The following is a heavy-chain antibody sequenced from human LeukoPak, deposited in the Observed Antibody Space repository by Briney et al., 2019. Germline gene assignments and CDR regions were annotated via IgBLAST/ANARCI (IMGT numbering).Heavy chain of an antibody. CDR1: GYTFTSYD. J-gene: IGHJ4*02. D-gene: IGHD3-10*01. CDR2: MNPNSGNT. CDR3: AVWFGESRRDY. Sequence: ASVKVSCKASGYTFTSYDISWVRQATGQGLEWMGWMNPNSGNTGYAQKFQGRVTMTRNTSISTAYMELSGLRSEDTAVYYCAVWFGESRRDYWGQGTLVTVSS. V-gene: IGHV1-8*01.